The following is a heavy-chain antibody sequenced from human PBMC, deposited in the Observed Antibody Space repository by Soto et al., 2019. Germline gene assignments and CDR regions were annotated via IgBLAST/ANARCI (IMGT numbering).Heavy chain of an antibody. J-gene: IGHJ6*02. CDR2: INPNSGGT. Sequence: ASVKVSCKASGYTFTGYYMHWVRQAPGQGLEWMGWINPNSGGTNYAQKFQGRVTMTRDTSISTAYMELSRLRSDDTAVYYCAAVPGSAYYYGMDVWGQGTTVTVS. CDR1: GYTFTGYY. CDR3: AAVPGSAYYYGMDV. D-gene: IGHD3-10*01. V-gene: IGHV1-2*02.